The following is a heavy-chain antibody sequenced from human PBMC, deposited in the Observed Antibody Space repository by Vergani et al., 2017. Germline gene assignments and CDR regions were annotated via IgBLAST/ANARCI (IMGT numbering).Heavy chain of an antibody. V-gene: IGHV1-58*01. CDR2: IVVGSGNT. J-gene: IGHJ6*02. D-gene: IGHD3-22*01. CDR3: ARDIYYYDSSDGMDV. Sequence: QMQLVQSGPEVKKPGTSVKVSCKASGFTFTSSAVQWVRQARGQRLEWIGWIVVGSGNTNYAQKFQERVTITRDMSTSTAYMELSSLRSEDTAVYYCARDIYYYDSSDGMDVWGQGTTVTVSS. CDR1: GFTFTSSA.